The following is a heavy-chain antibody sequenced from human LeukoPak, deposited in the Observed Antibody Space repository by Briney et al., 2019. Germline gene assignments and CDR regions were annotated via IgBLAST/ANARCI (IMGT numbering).Heavy chain of an antibody. CDR1: GYTFTGYY. J-gene: IGHJ5*02. V-gene: IGHV1-2*02. CDR2: INPNSGGT. Sequence: ASVKVSCKASGYTFTGYYMHWVRQAPGQGLEWMGWINPNSGGTNYAQKFQGRVTMTRDTFISTAYMELSRLRSDDTAVYYCARDRSTYSGSYYWFDPWGQGTLVTVSS. D-gene: IGHD1-26*01. CDR3: ARDRSTYSGSYYWFDP.